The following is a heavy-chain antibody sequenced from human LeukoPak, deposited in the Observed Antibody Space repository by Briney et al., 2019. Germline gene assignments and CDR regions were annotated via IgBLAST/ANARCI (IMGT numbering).Heavy chain of an antibody. J-gene: IGHJ4*02. V-gene: IGHV3-11*04. CDR1: GFTFSDYY. D-gene: IGHD2-2*01. CDR2: ISSSGSTI. Sequence: GGSLRLSCAASGFTFSDYYMSWIRQAPGKGLEWVSYISSSGSTIYYADSVKGRFTISRDNAKNSLYLQMNSLRAEDTAVHYCASQTVVPAAIQYWGQGTLVTVSS. CDR3: ASQTVVPAAIQY.